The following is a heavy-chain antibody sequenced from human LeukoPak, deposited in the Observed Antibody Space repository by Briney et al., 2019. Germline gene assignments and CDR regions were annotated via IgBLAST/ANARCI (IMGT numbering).Heavy chain of an antibody. CDR2: INPNSGGT. J-gene: IGHJ4*02. Sequence: GASVKVSCKASGYTFTGYYMHWVRQAPGQGLEWMGWINPNSGGTNYAQKFQGRVTMTRGTSISTAYMELSRLRSDDTAVYYCARVPKATPGHFDYWGQGTLVTVSS. V-gene: IGHV1-2*02. CDR1: GYTFTGYY. CDR3: ARVPKATPGHFDY.